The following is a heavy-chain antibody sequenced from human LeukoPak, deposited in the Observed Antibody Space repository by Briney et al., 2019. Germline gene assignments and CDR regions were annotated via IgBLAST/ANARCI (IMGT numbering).Heavy chain of an antibody. CDR2: IYYSGST. CDR3: ARGARAAAGTFWFDP. D-gene: IGHD6-13*01. CDR1: GGSINSGGYY. V-gene: IGHV4-31*03. J-gene: IGHJ5*02. Sequence: PSETLSLTCTVSGGSINSGGYYWSWIRQHPGKGLEWIGYIYYSGSTYYNPSLKSRVTISVDTSKNQFSLKLSSVTAADTAVYCARGARAAAGTFWFDPWGQGTLVTVSS.